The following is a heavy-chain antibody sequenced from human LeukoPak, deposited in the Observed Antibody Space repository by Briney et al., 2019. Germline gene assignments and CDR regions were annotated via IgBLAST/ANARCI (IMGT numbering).Heavy chain of an antibody. CDR1: GFTFSSYS. CDR2: ISSSSSTM. V-gene: IGHV3-48*04. Sequence: PGGSLRLSCAASGFTFSSYSMNWVRQAPGKGLEWVSYISSSSSTMYYADSVKGRFTISRDNAKNSLYLQMNSLRAEDTAVYYCASEGSSWYGVDYWGQGTLVTVSS. D-gene: IGHD6-13*01. CDR3: ASEGSSWYGVDY. J-gene: IGHJ4*02.